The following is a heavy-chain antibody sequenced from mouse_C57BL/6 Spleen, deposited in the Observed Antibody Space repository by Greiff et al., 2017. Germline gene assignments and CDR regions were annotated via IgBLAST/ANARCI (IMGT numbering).Heavy chain of an antibody. CDR2: IHPNSGST. V-gene: IGHV1-64*01. CDR3: ARGAGSSYGYFDY. CDR1: GYTFTSYW. Sequence: VQLQQSGAELVKPGASVKLSCKASGYTFTSYWMHWVKQRPGQGLEWIGMIHPNSGSTNYNEKFKSKATLTVDKSSSTAYMQLSSLTSEDSAVYYCARGAGSSYGYFDYWGQGTTLTVSS. D-gene: IGHD1-1*01. J-gene: IGHJ2*01.